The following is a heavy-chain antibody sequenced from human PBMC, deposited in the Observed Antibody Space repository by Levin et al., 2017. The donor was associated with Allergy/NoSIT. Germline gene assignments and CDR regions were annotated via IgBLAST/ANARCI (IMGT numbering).Heavy chain of an antibody. D-gene: IGHD5-12*01. CDR1: GFTFSSYA. V-gene: IGHV3-30-3*01. CDR3: ARDPGPGGYIAALYGMDV. CDR2: ISYDGSNK. J-gene: IGHJ6*02. Sequence: PGGSLRLSCAASGFTFSSYAMHWVRQAPGKGLEWVAVISYDGSNKYYADSVKGRFTISRDNSKNTLYLQMNSLRAEDTAVYYCARDPGPGGYIAALYGMDVWGQGTTVTVSS.